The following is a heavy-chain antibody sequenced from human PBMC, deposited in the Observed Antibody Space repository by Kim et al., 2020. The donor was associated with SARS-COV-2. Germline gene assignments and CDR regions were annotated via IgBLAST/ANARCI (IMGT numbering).Heavy chain of an antibody. CDR2: ITKSSTTI. D-gene: IGHD3-16*01. V-gene: IGHV3-48*02. Sequence: GGSLRLSCATSGFTFSAYDMNWVRQAPGKGLEWLSFITKSSTTIYYADSVEGRFTISRDNAKNSLFLQMNSLRDEDTALYYCVRDRMGGAFDMWGQETVVTVSS. CDR3: VRDRMGGAFDM. J-gene: IGHJ3*02. CDR1: GFTFSAYD.